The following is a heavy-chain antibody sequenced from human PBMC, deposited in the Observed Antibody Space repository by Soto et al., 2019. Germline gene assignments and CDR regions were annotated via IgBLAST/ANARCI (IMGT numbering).Heavy chain of an antibody. D-gene: IGHD1-26*01. V-gene: IGHV3-23*01. CDR1: GVTFSSYA. CDR2: ISGSGGST. Sequence: GGSLRLSCSASGVTFSSYAMSWVRQAPGKGLEWVSAISGSGGSTYYADSVKGRFTISRDNSKNTLYLQMNSLRAEDTAVYYCAGGSGPLDVWGQGTTVTVSS. J-gene: IGHJ6*02. CDR3: AGGSGPLDV.